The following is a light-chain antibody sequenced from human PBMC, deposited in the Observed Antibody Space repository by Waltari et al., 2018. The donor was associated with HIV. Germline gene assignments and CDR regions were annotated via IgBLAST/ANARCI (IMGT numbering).Light chain of an antibody. V-gene: IGLV2-14*01. CDR2: DVS. CDR3: SSYTSGRLNV. J-gene: IGLJ1*01. Sequence: QSALTQPASVSGSPGQSITISCTGTSSDVGGYNYVSWYQQHPGKAPKLMIYDVSNRPSGVSNRFSGSKSGNTASLTISGLRAEDEADYYCSSYTSGRLNVFGTGTKVTVL. CDR1: SSDVGGYNY.